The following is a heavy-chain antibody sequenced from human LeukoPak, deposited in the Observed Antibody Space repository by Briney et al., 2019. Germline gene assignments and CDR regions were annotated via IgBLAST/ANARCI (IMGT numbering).Heavy chain of an antibody. CDR2: ISGSGGST. Sequence: GGSLRLSCAASGFTFSSYAMSWVRQATGKGLEWVSAISGSGGSTDYADSAKGRFTISRDNSKNTLYLQMNSLRAEDTAVYYCAKVGYSSGRSPWDYWGQGTLVTVSS. J-gene: IGHJ4*02. CDR3: AKVGYSSGRSPWDY. D-gene: IGHD6-19*01. V-gene: IGHV3-23*01. CDR1: GFTFSSYA.